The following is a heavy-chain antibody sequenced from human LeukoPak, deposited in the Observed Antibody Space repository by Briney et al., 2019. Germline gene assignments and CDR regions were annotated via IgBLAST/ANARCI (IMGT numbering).Heavy chain of an antibody. Sequence: GGSLRLSCAASGFTFSSYGMHWVRHVPGKGLEWVSPISGDGGSTYYADSVKGRFTISRDNSENSLYLQMNSLRTEDTALYYCAKGKTFYGSGSYSDCWGQGTLVTVSS. J-gene: IGHJ4*02. V-gene: IGHV3-43*02. CDR2: ISGDGGST. D-gene: IGHD3-10*01. CDR3: AKGKTFYGSGSYSDC. CDR1: GFTFSSYG.